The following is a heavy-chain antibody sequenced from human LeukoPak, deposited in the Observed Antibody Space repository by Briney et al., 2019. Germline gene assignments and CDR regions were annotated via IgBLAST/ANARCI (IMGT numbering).Heavy chain of an antibody. D-gene: IGHD3-9*01. V-gene: IGHV3-53*01. J-gene: IGHJ3*02. CDR3: ARDALTGSSMREGRYDAFDI. CDR1: GLYISRNY. Sequence: GSLRLSCAASGLYISRNYIGWVRQAPGKGPEWVSVMYSGGSTYYADSVRGRFTISRDTSKNTLYLQMHSLGGDDTAVYYCARDALTGSSMREGRYDAFDIWGQGTLVTVSS. CDR2: MYSGGST.